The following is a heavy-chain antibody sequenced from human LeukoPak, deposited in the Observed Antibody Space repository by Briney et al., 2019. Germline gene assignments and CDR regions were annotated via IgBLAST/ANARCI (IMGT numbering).Heavy chain of an antibody. CDR2: INPNSGGT. CDR1: GYVFTGYY. Sequence: ASVKVSCKASGYVFTGYYMHWVRQAPGQGLEWMGWINPNSGGTEYAQKFHGRVTMTTDTSISTAYMELSRLRSDDTAVYYCAFFEYSSSSSHYWGQGTLVTVSS. V-gene: IGHV1-2*02. J-gene: IGHJ4*02. D-gene: IGHD6-6*01. CDR3: AFFEYSSSSSHY.